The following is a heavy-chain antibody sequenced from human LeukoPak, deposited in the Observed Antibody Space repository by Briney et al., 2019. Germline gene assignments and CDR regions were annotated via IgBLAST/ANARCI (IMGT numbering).Heavy chain of an antibody. J-gene: IGHJ4*02. CDR3: ARPRYCSSGNCYSDY. D-gene: IGHD2-15*01. CDR2: INQDGSDK. CDR1: GFTFSTYW. Sequence: GGSLRLSCAASGFTFSTYWMSWVRQAPGKGLEWVANINQDGSDKYYVDSVKGRFTISRDNAKNSLYLQMKSLRAEDTAVYYCARPRYCSSGNCYSDYWGQGALVTVSS. V-gene: IGHV3-7*01.